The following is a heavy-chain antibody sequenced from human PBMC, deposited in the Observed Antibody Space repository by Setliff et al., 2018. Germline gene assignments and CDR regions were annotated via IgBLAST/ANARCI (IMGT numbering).Heavy chain of an antibody. V-gene: IGHV1-2*06. Sequence: GASVTVSCKASGYTFTGYYMYWVRQAPGQGLEWMGRINPSSGATIYAQKFQGRVTMTRDTSTSTVYMELSSLRSEDTAVYYCAKSGDYSNRGHFDCWGQGTLVTVSS. D-gene: IGHD4-4*01. CDR2: INPSSGAT. J-gene: IGHJ4*02. CDR3: AKSGDYSNRGHFDC. CDR1: GYTFTGYY.